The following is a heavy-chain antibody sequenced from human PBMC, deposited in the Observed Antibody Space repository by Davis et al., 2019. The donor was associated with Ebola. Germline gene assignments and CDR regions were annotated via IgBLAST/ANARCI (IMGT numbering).Heavy chain of an antibody. CDR1: GGSISSGGYY. J-gene: IGHJ6*02. V-gene: IGHV4-31*03. CDR2: IYYSGST. Sequence: MPSETLSLTCTVSGGSISSGGYYWSWIRQHPGKGLEWIGYIYYSGSTYYNPSLKSRVTISVDTSKNQFSLKLSSVTAADTAVYYCARLSGIVVVPAAIRNYYGMDVWGQGTTVTVSS. D-gene: IGHD2-2*01. CDR3: ARLSGIVVVPAAIRNYYGMDV.